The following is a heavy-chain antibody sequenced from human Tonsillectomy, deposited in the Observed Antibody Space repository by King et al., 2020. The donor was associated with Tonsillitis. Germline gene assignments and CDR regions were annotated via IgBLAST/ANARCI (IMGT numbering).Heavy chain of an antibody. D-gene: IGHD2-15*01. Sequence: VQLVESGGGLVQPGRSLRLSCAASGFRFDDYAMHWVRQAPGKGLEWVSGISCNSGSIGNADSVKGRFTISRDNAKNSLYLQMNSLRAEDTALYYFAKEGGTHEDYYFGMDVWGQGTTVTVSS. J-gene: IGHJ6*02. V-gene: IGHV3-9*01. CDR1: GFRFDDYA. CDR2: ISCNSGSI. CDR3: AKEGGTHEDYYFGMDV.